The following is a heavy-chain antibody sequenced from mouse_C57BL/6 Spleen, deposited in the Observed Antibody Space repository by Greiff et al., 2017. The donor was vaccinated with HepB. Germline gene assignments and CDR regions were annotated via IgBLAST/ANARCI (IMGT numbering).Heavy chain of an antibody. D-gene: IGHD2-5*01. Sequence: DVKLVESGPGLVKPSQSLSLTCSVTGYSITSGYYWNWIRQFPGNKLEWMGYISYDGSNNYNPSLKNRISITRDTSKNQFFLKLNSVTTEDTATYYCARRYSNLYAMDYWGQGTSVTVSS. CDR1: GYSITSGYY. J-gene: IGHJ4*01. V-gene: IGHV3-6*01. CDR2: ISYDGSN. CDR3: ARRYSNLYAMDY.